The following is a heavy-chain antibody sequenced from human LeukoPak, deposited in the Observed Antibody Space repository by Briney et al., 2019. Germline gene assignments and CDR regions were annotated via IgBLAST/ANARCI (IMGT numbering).Heavy chain of an antibody. Sequence: QAGGSLRLSCAASGFTFSNYWMNWVRQAPGKGLECLANIKQDGSETYYADSVKGRFTISRDNAKNSLYLQMNSLRAEDTAVYYCARETPRRGETRDGYRWGQGTLVTVSS. V-gene: IGHV3-7*01. CDR1: GFTFSNYW. CDR2: IKQDGSET. CDR3: ARETPRRGETRDGYR. J-gene: IGHJ4*02. D-gene: IGHD5-24*01.